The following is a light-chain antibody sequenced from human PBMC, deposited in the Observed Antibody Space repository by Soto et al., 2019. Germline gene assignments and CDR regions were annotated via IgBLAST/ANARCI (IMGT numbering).Light chain of an antibody. Sequence: IQMTQSPSTLPASVGDTVTITCRASQSISNWLAWYQHKPGTAPKVLTYHASNLQSGVPTRFSGSGSGTEFTITIRSLEPDDFATYYCQQYNRYSFGQGTKVDIK. V-gene: IGKV1-5*01. CDR3: QQYNRYS. CDR1: QSISNW. J-gene: IGKJ1*01. CDR2: HAS.